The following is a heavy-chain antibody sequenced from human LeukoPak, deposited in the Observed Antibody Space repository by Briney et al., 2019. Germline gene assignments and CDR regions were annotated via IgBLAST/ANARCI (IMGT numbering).Heavy chain of an antibody. D-gene: IGHD3-22*01. V-gene: IGHV3-74*03. Sequence: GGSLRLSCAASGFTFSNYWMHWVRQAPGKGLVYVSRINTDGGSTSYGDSVKGRFTISRDNSKNTLYLQMSSLRAEDRAVYYFVFGYYYESGIQYNWFDTWGQGTLVTVSS. CDR2: INTDGGST. J-gene: IGHJ5*02. CDR1: GFTFSNYW. CDR3: VFGYYYESGIQYNWFDT.